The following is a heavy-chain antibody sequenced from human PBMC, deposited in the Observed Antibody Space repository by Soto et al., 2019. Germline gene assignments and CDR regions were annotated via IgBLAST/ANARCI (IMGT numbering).Heavy chain of an antibody. CDR3: AKGSISMIVVVNYFDY. V-gene: IGHV3-72*01. J-gene: IGHJ4*02. CDR2: SRNKAQSYTV. Sequence: EVQLVESGGTLVQPGGSLRLSCAASGFTFSDHYMDWVRQAPGKGLEWVARSRNKAQSYTVEYAASVKGRFSISRDDSKNTLYLQMNSLRAEDTAVYYCAKGSISMIVVVNYFDYWGQGTLVTVSS. D-gene: IGHD3-22*01. CDR1: GFTFSDHY.